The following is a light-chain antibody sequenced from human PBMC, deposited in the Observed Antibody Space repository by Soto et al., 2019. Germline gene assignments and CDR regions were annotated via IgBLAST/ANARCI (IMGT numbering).Light chain of an antibody. CDR3: QSYDSSLSGVV. CDR1: SSNIGANYD. Sequence: QSVLTQSPSVSGAPGQRVTISCTGSSSNIGANYDVHWYQQLPGTAPKLLIYGNSNRPSGAPDRFSGSKSGTSASLAITGLQAEDEADYYCQSYDSSLSGVVFGGGTKLTVL. J-gene: IGLJ2*01. CDR2: GNS. V-gene: IGLV1-40*01.